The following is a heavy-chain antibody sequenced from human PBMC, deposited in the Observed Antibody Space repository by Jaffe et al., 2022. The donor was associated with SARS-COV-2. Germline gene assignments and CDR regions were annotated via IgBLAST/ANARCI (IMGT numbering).Heavy chain of an antibody. V-gene: IGHV3-23*01. CDR1: GFTFRSYG. CDR2: ISDGGGAA. D-gene: IGHD3-22*01. Sequence: EVQLLESGGGLVQSGGSLRLSCAASGFTFRSYGMSWVRQAPGKGLEWVSVISDGGGAAYYAGSVKGRFTISRENSKNTLYLQMNSLGAEDTAVYYCARASGSYRTPLDHWGQGTLVTVSA. CDR3: ARASGSYRTPLDH. J-gene: IGHJ4*02.